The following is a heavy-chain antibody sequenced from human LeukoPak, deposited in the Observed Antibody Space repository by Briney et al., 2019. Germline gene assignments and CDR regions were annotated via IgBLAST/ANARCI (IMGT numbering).Heavy chain of an antibody. J-gene: IGHJ4*02. CDR1: GGSFSGYY. V-gene: IGHV4-34*01. D-gene: IGHD4-11*01. CDR3: ARGGNYEPQAIDY. CDR2: INHSGST. Sequence: SETPSLTCAVYGGSFSGYYWSWIRQPPGKGLEWIGEINHSGSTNYNPSLKSRVTISVDTSKNQFSLKLSSVTAADTAVYYCARGGNYEPQAIDYWGQGTLLTVSS.